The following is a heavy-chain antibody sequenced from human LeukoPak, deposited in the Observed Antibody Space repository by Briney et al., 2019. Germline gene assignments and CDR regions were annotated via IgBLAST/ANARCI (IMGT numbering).Heavy chain of an antibody. CDR2: INPYSGGT. CDR1: GYTLSDYY. J-gene: IGHJ6*02. CDR3: ARGRRIINGLYV. Sequence: GASVKVSCVASGYTLSDYYIYWVRQAPGQGLEWLGRINPYSGGTNYAQTVQGRVTLTRDKSISTTYMQLSTLTSDDTDIYYCARGRRIINGLYVWGQGTTVIVSS. V-gene: IGHV1-2*05.